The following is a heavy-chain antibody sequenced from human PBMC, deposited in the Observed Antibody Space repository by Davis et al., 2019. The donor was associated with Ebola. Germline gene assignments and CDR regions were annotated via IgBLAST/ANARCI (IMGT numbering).Heavy chain of an antibody. V-gene: IGHV3-30*02. CDR2: IRYDGSNK. CDR3: ARGGYD. Sequence: GGSLRLSCAASGFTFSSYGMHWVRQAPGKGLEWVAFIRYDGSNKYYADSVKGRFTISRDNAKNSLYLQMNSLRDEDTAVYYCARGGYDWGQGTLVTVSS. J-gene: IGHJ4*02. D-gene: IGHD2-2*01. CDR1: GFTFSSYG.